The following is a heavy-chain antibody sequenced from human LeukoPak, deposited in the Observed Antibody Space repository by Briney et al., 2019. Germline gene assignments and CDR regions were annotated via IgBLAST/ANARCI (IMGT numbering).Heavy chain of an antibody. V-gene: IGHV3-33*01. CDR3: ARDVVVRGVINFFDY. CDR2: IWYDGSNK. Sequence: GGSLRLSCAASGFTFSSYGMHWVRKAPGKGLEWVAVIWYDGSNKYYADSVKGRFTISRDNSKNTLYLQMNSLRAEDTAVYYCARDVVVRGVINFFDYWGQGTLVTVSS. J-gene: IGHJ4*02. CDR1: GFTFSSYG. D-gene: IGHD3-10*01.